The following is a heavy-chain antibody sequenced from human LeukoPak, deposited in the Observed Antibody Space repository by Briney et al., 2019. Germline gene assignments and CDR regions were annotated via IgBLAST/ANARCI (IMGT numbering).Heavy chain of an antibody. Sequence: KSSETLSLTCTVSGGSISSYYWSWIRQPPGKGLEWIGYIYYSGSTNYNPSLKSRVTISVDTSKNQFSLKLSSVTAADTAVYYCARESPYYDSSGYYPITDYWGQGTLVTVSS. J-gene: IGHJ4*02. CDR1: GGSISSYY. D-gene: IGHD3-22*01. V-gene: IGHV4-59*01. CDR3: ARESPYYDSSGYYPITDY. CDR2: IYYSGST.